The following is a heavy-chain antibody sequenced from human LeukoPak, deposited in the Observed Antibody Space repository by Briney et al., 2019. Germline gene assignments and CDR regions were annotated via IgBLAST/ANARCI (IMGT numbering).Heavy chain of an antibody. V-gene: IGHV4-34*01. D-gene: IGHD3-10*01. Sequence: SETLSLTCGVYGGSFSGYWSWIRQPPGEGLAWIAEIKHTGNTNYIPSLKSRVTLSIDTSDHQFSLNLRSVTAADTAVYYCVRGGDGGYYFDSWGQGVLVTVSS. CDR2: IKHTGNT. CDR3: VRGGDGGYYFDS. CDR1: GGSFSGY. J-gene: IGHJ4*02.